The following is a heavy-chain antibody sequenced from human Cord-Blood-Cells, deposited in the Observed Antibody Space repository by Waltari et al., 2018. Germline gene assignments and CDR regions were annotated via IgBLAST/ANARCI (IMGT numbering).Heavy chain of an antibody. J-gene: IGHJ4*02. CDR1: GGSISSGSYY. CDR3: ARALEVDSSGYYGY. D-gene: IGHD3-22*01. V-gene: IGHV4-61*09. CDR2: IDTSGST. Sequence: QVQLQESGPGLVKPSQTLSLTCTVSGGSISSGSYYWSWIRRPAGKGLEWIGYIDTSGSTSYNPTLKSRVTISVDTAKNQFSLKLSAVTAADTAVYYFARALEVDSSGYYGYWGQGTLVTVSS.